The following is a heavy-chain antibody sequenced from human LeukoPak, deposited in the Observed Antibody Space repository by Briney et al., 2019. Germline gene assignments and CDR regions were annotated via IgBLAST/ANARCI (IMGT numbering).Heavy chain of an antibody. J-gene: IGHJ4*02. CDR2: IKQDGSEK. V-gene: IGHV3-7*01. D-gene: IGHD6-13*01. CDR1: GFTFSSYW. CDR3: ARDVRYSSSWYGFDY. Sequence: GGSLRLSCAASGFTFSSYWMTWVRQAPGKGLEWVANIKQDGSEKYYVDSVKGRFTISRDNAKNSLYLQMNSLRAGDTAVYYCARDVRYSSSWYGFDYWGQATLVTASS.